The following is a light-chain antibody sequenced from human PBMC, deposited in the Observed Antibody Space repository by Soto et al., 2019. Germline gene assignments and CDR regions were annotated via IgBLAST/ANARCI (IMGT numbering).Light chain of an antibody. J-gene: IGLJ1*01. CDR1: SSDVGGYNY. V-gene: IGLV2-14*01. CDR2: EVS. Sequence: QSALTQAACVSGCPGQSITISCTGTSSDVGGYNYVSWYQQHPGKAPKLMIYEVSNRPSGVSNRFSGSKSGNTASLTISGLQAEDEADYYCSSYTSSSTLFGTGTKVTVL. CDR3: SSYTSSSTL.